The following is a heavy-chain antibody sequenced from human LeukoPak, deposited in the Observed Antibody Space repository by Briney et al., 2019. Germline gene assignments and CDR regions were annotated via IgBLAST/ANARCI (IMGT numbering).Heavy chain of an antibody. J-gene: IGHJ4*02. Sequence: GGSLRLSCVASRFTFSTFAMNWVRQAPGKGLEWVSSINGSGGRTAYADPVKGRFTISRDNSRNTLYLQIGSLRAEDTAVYFCARGISHDFWGQGTLVTVSS. CDR1: RFTFSTFA. CDR3: ARGISHDF. D-gene: IGHD2-15*01. CDR2: INGSGGRT. V-gene: IGHV3-23*01.